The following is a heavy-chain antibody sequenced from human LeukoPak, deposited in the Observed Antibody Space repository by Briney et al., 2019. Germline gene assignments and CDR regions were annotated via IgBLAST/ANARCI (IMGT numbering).Heavy chain of an antibody. J-gene: IGHJ4*02. V-gene: IGHV3-23*01. CDR2: ISASGYST. Sequence: GGSLRLSCAASGFTFSNYAMSWVRQAPGEGLEWVSGISASGYSTYYADSVKGRFTISRDISENTLYLQMNSLRAEDTAVYYCAKDRAYCSSTSCYILDYWGQGTLVTVSS. CDR3: AKDRAYCSSTSCYILDY. D-gene: IGHD2-2*01. CDR1: GFTFSNYA.